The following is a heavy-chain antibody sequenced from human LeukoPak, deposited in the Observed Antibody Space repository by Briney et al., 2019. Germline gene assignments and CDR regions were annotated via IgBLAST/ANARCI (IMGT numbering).Heavy chain of an antibody. V-gene: IGHV3-43*01. CDR3: AKDLAVAGTGYFDFDY. CDR2: ISWDGGST. CDR1: GFTFSSYA. Sequence: GGSLRLSCAASGFTFSSYAMSWVRQAPGKGLEWVSLISWDGGSTYYADSVKGRFTISRDNSKNSLYLQMNSLRTEDTALYYCAKDLAVAGTGYFDFDYWGQGTLVTVSS. J-gene: IGHJ4*02. D-gene: IGHD6-19*01.